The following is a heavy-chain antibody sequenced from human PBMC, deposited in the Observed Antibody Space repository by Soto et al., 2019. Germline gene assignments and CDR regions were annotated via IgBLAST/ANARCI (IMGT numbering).Heavy chain of an antibody. J-gene: IGHJ6*02. CDR2: IKQDGSEE. Sequence: LRLSCAASGFTFSSYWMSWVRQAPGKGLEWVANIKQDGSEEYYVDSVKGRFTISRDNAKNSLYLQMNSLRAEDTAVYYCARGNRITIFGVVIKDGMDVWGQGTTVTVSS. CDR3: ARGNRITIFGVVIKDGMDV. CDR1: GFTFSSYW. D-gene: IGHD3-3*01. V-gene: IGHV3-7*01.